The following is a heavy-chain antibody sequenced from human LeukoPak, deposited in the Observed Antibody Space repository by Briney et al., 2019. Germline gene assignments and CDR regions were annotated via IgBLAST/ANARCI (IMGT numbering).Heavy chain of an antibody. J-gene: IGHJ6*04. Sequence: PSETLSLTCAVSGYSISSGYYWGGSRQPPGQGLEWIGSIYHSGSTYYNPSLKSRVTISVDTSKNQFSLKLSSVTAADTAVFYCGRGFRYYYYGMDVWGKGTTVTVSS. CDR2: IYHSGST. CDR3: GRGFRYYYYGMDV. V-gene: IGHV4-38-2*01. CDR1: GYSISSGYY.